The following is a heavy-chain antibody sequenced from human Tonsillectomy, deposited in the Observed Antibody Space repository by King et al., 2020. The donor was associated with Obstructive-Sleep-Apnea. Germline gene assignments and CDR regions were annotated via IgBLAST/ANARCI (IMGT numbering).Heavy chain of an antibody. Sequence: VQLQQWGAGLLKPSETLSLTCAVYGGSFSGYFWTWIRQSPGKGLEWIGEINHSGSTSCNPSLKSRVTISVDTSKNQISLKLSSVTAADTAVYYCARGRYFDSGTYYPPDSWGQGTLVTVTS. D-gene: IGHD3-9*01. CDR2: INHSGST. CDR3: ARGRYFDSGTYYPPDS. CDR1: GGSFSGYF. V-gene: IGHV4-34*01. J-gene: IGHJ4*02.